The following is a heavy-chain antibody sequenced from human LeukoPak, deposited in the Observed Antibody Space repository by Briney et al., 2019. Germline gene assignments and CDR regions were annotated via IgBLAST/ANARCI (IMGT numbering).Heavy chain of an antibody. CDR1: GGSISTYY. Sequence: SETLSLTCTVSGGSISTYYWSWIRQPPGKALEWIGYIHSNGNTNYNPSLDSRVTMSVDTSKNQFSLKVTSVTAADTAVYYCGRHKDYGDYFDYWGQGTLVTVSS. J-gene: IGHJ4*02. D-gene: IGHD4-17*01. V-gene: IGHV4-59*08. CDR3: GRHKDYGDYFDY. CDR2: IHSNGNT.